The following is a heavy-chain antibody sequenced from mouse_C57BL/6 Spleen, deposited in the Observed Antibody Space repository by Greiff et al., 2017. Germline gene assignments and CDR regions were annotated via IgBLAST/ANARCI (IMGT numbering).Heavy chain of an antibody. CDR2: IDPSDSYT. D-gene: IGHD1-1*01. Sequence: VQLQQPGAELVMPGASVKLSCKASGYTFTSYWMHWVKQRPGQGLEWIGEIDPSDSYTNYNQKFKGKSTLTVDKSSSTAYMQLSSLTSEDSAVYYCARSGTTVVAGNFDVWGTGTTVTVSS. CDR3: ARSGTTVVAGNFDV. CDR1: GYTFTSYW. V-gene: IGHV1-69*01. J-gene: IGHJ1*03.